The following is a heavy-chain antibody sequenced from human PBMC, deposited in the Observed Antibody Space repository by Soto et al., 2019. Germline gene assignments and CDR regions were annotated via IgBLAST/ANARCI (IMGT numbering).Heavy chain of an antibody. J-gene: IGHJ6*02. V-gene: IGHV3-23*01. D-gene: IGHD3-10*01. CDR1: GFTFSSCA. CDR2: IIDSGGST. Sequence: GGSLRLSCAASGFTFSSCAMGWVRQAPGKGLEWVSDIIDSGGSTYYADSVKGRFTISRDNAKNTLDLQMHGLRAEDMAVYYCARSVRSGSFPYYYAMDVWGQGTTVTVSS. CDR3: ARSVRSGSFPYYYAMDV.